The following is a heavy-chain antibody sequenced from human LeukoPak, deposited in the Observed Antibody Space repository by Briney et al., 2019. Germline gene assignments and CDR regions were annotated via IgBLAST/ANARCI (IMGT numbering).Heavy chain of an antibody. Sequence: SVKVSCKASGYTFTSYGISWVRQAPGQGLEWMGRIIPILGIANYAQKFQGRVTITADKSTSTAYMELSSLRSEDTAVYYCARDPYYYDSSGSDAFDIWGQGTMVTVSS. CDR2: IIPILGIA. CDR1: GYTFTSYG. V-gene: IGHV1-69*04. D-gene: IGHD3-22*01. CDR3: ARDPYYYDSSGSDAFDI. J-gene: IGHJ3*02.